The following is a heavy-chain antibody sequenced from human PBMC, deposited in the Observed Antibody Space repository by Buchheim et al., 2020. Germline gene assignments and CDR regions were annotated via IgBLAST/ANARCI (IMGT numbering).Heavy chain of an antibody. D-gene: IGHD1-26*01. CDR3: ARARYSGSWFDY. CDR1: GFTFSSHW. CDR2: ISSDGSGT. V-gene: IGHV3-74*01. Sequence: EVQLVESGGGLVQTGGSLRVSCAASGFTFSSHWIHWVRQAPGKGLEWVSRISSDGSGTNYADSVKGRFTVSRDNAHNTLSLQMNSLRAEDTAVYYCARARYSGSWFDYWGQGTL. J-gene: IGHJ4*02.